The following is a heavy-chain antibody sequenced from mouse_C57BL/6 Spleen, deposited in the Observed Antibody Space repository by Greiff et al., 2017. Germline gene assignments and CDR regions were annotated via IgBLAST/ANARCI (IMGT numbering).Heavy chain of an antibody. CDR1: GYTFTSYW. CDR2: IDPSDSYT. V-gene: IGHV1-69*01. J-gene: IGHJ3*01. CDR3: ACDYPD. Sequence: QVHVKQPGAELVMPGASVKLSCKASGYTFTSYWMHWVKQRPGQGLEWIGEIDPSDSYTNYNQKFKGKSTLTVDKSSSTAYMQLSSLTSEDSAVXYCACDYPDWGQGTLVTVSA. D-gene: IGHD2-4*01.